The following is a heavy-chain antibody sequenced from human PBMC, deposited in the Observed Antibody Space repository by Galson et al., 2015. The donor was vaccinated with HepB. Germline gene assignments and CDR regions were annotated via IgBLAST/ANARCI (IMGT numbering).Heavy chain of an antibody. V-gene: IGHV3-48*01. CDR2: ISSSSSTI. CDR1: GFTFSSYS. Sequence: SLRLSCAASGFTFSSYSMNWVRQAPGKGLEWVSYISSSSSTIYYADSVKGRFTISRDNAKNSLYLQMNSLRAEDTAVYYCAREGYCSSTSCYWLGGYYYYMDVWGKGTTVTVSS. J-gene: IGHJ6*03. D-gene: IGHD2-2*01. CDR3: AREGYCSSTSCYWLGGYYYYMDV.